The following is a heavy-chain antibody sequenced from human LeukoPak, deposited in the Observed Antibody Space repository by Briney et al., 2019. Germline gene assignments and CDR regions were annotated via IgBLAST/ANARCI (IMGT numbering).Heavy chain of an antibody. Sequence: PGGSLRLSCAASGFTFTNYAMSWVRQAPGEGLEWVSVIIGTGSSTYYADSVKGRFTISRDDSKNTLYLQMNSLRDEDTAVYFCSKDSASNGRFDYWGQGTLVTVSS. CDR2: IIGTGSST. CDR3: SKDSASNGRFDY. V-gene: IGHV3-23*01. J-gene: IGHJ4*02. D-gene: IGHD2-8*01. CDR1: GFTFTNYA.